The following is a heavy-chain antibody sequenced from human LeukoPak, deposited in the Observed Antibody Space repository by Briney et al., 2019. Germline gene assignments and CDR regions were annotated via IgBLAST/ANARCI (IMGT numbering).Heavy chain of an antibody. J-gene: IGHJ4*02. CDR1: GGSISSYY. CDR2: IYYSGST. Sequence: PSETLSLTCTVSGGSISSYYWSWIRQPPGKGLEWIGYIYYSGSTNYNPSLKSRVTISVDTSKNQFSLKLSSVTAADTAVYYCATGGYNSGWYTGSFDYWGQGTQVTVSS. V-gene: IGHV4-59*08. CDR3: ATGGYNSGWYTGSFDY. D-gene: IGHD6-19*01.